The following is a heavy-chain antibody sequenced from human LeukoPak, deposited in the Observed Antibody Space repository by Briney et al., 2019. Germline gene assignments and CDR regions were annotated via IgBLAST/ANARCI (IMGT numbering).Heavy chain of an antibody. V-gene: IGHV6-1*01. J-gene: IGHJ5*02. CDR1: GDSVSSNSAA. Sequence: SQTLSLTCAISGDSVSSNSAAWNWIRQSPSRGLEWLGRTYYRSKWYNDYAVSVKSRITINPDTSKNQFSLRLSSVTAADTAVYYCARGRGEGRGISMVRGVRAPSYNWFDPWGHGTLVPVSS. CDR2: TYYRSKWYN. D-gene: IGHD3-10*01. CDR3: ARGRGEGRGISMVRGVRAPSYNWFDP.